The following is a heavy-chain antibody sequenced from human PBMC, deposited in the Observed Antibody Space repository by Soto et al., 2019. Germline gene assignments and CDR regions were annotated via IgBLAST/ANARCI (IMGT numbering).Heavy chain of an antibody. Sequence: QVHLQQWGAGLLKPSETLSLTCGVYGGSLRGSYWSWIRQPPGKALEWLGKVTHSGRTTFNPSLKSRVSVSVDTSDNQYSLKLTSVTAADTAVYYCARGDIPVYGPVPDYFDSWGQGTLVTVSS. CDR2: VTHSGRT. J-gene: IGHJ4*02. D-gene: IGHD2-21*01. CDR3: ARGDIPVYGPVPDYFDS. CDR1: GGSLRGSY. V-gene: IGHV4-34*02.